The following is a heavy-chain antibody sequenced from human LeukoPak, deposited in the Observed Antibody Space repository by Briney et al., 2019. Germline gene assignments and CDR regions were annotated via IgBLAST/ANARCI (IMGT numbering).Heavy chain of an antibody. CDR3: ARELRDSSGYYYPHYFDY. J-gene: IGHJ4*02. CDR2: IYHSGST. V-gene: IGHV4-39*07. D-gene: IGHD3-22*01. CDR1: GGSISSSSYY. Sequence: SETLSLTCTVSGGSISSSSYYWSWIRQPPGKGLEWIGEIYHSGSTNYNPSLKSRVTISVDKSKNQFSLKLSSVTAADTAVYYCARELRDSSGYYYPHYFDYWGQGTLVTVSS.